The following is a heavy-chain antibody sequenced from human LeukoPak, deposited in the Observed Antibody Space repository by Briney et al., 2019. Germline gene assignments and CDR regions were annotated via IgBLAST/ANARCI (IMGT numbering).Heavy chain of an antibody. J-gene: IGHJ4*02. V-gene: IGHV3-23*01. CDR1: GFTFGNYA. Sequence: GGSLRLSCAASGFTFGNYAMSWVRQPPGKGLEWVSSISGSGGNTYFADSVKGRFTISRDNSKNTLYLQMNSLRAEDTAVYYCAKVGLRLGGDYWGQGTLVTVSS. D-gene: IGHD4-17*01. CDR2: ISGSGGNT. CDR3: AKVGLRLGGDY.